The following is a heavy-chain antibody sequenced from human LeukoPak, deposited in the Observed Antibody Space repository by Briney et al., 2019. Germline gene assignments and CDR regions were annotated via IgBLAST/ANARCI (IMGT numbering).Heavy chain of an antibody. CDR2: IWYDGSNK. CDR1: GFTFSSYS. V-gene: IGHV3-33*01. Sequence: GGSLRLSCAASGFTFSSYSMHWVRQAPGKGLEWVAVIWYDGSNKYYADSVKGRFTISGDNSKNTLYLEMNSLRAEDTAVYYCARDRGHMITFGGVISSDWGQGTLVTVSS. CDR3: ARDRGHMITFGGVISSD. J-gene: IGHJ4*02. D-gene: IGHD3-16*02.